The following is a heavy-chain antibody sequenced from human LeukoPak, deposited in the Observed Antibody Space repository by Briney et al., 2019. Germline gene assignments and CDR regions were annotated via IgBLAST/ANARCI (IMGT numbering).Heavy chain of an antibody. Sequence: GGSLRLSCAASGFTFSSYGMHWVRQAPGKGLEWVAVISYDGSNKYYADSVKGRFTISRDSSKNTLYLQMNSLRAEDTAVYYCAKGPDYWGQGTLVTVSS. J-gene: IGHJ4*02. CDR2: ISYDGSNK. CDR3: AKGPDY. CDR1: GFTFSSYG. V-gene: IGHV3-30*18.